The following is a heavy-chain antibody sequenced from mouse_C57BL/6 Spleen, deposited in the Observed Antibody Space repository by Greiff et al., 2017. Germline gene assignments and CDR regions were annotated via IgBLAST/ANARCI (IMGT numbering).Heavy chain of an antibody. J-gene: IGHJ3*01. D-gene: IGHD1-1*01. Sequence: VQLQQSGAELVKPGASVKMSCKASGYTFTTYPIEWMKQNHGKSLEWIGNFPPYNDDTKYNEKFKGKATLTVEKSSSTVYLELSRLTSDDSAVYYCARRDYYGSSLTPFAYWGQGTLVTVSA. CDR3: ARRDYYGSSLTPFAY. V-gene: IGHV1-47*01. CDR1: GYTFTTYP. CDR2: FPPYNDDT.